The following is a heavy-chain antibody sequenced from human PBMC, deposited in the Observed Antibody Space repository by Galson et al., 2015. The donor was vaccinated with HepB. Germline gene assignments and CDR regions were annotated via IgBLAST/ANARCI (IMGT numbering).Heavy chain of an antibody. J-gene: IGHJ4*02. CDR1: GGPISRGGDF. Sequence: SETLSLTCSVSGGPISRGGDFWGWIRQGPGKGLEWIGSLYHSGSTYYSPSLKSRVTVSVDTSNNQFFLKLRSVTAADTAVYFCARHPNFWSDKETRFDQWGQGILVTVSS. CDR2: LYHSGST. D-gene: IGHD3-3*01. CDR3: ARHPNFWSDKETRFDQ. V-gene: IGHV4-39*01.